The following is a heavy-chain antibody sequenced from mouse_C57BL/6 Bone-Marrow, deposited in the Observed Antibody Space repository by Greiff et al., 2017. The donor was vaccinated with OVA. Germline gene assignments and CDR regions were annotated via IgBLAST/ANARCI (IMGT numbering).Heavy chain of an antibody. J-gene: IGHJ4*01. D-gene: IGHD5-1-1*01. V-gene: IGHV1-4*01. CDR2: INPSSGYT. CDR1: GYTFTSYT. Sequence: VQLQESGAELARPGASVKMSCKASGYTFTSYTMHWVKQRPGQGLEWIGYINPSSGYTKYNQKFKDKATLTADKSSSTAYMQLSSLTSEDSAIYYCARKRNRGAMDYWGQGTSVTVSS. CDR3: ARKRNRGAMDY.